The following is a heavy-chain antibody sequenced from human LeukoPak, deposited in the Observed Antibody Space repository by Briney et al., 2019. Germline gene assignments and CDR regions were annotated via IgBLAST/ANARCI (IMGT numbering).Heavy chain of an antibody. D-gene: IGHD3-3*01. V-gene: IGHV6-1*01. CDR3: ARGRKGIFGVVIVGNWFDP. CDR1: GDSVSSNSAA. J-gene: IGHJ5*02. Sequence: SQTLSLTCAISGDSVSSNSAAWNWIRQSPSRGLEWLGRTYYRSKWYNDYAVSVKSRITINPDTSKNQFSLQLNSVTPEDTAVYYCARGRKGIFGVVIVGNWFDPWGQGTLVTVSS. CDR2: TYYRSKWYN.